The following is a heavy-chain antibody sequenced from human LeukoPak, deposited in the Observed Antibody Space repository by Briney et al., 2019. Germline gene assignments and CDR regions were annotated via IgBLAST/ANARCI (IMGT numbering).Heavy chain of an antibody. CDR2: INHRGTT. J-gene: IGHJ4*02. CDR1: GDSMRTSDHY. Sequence: SETLSLTCTVSGDSMRTSDHYWAWIRQHTGKGPETIGFINHRGTTNHNPSLKNRVAISVDASKNRFSLRLSSMTAADTAVYFCARGGNRFGGFYFDYWGQGILVTVSS. D-gene: IGHD3-10*01. CDR3: ARGGNRFGGFYFDY. V-gene: IGHV4-31*03.